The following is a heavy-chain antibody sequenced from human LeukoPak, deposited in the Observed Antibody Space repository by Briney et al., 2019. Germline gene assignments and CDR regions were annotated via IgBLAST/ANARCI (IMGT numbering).Heavy chain of an antibody. CDR3: ARGVVGNYDFWSGYSETAIFDY. CDR1: GYTFTSYD. Sequence: ASVKVSYKASGYTFTSYDINWVRQATGQGLEWMGWMNPNSGNTGYAQKFQGRVTMTRNTSISTAYMELSSLRSEDTAVYYCARGVVGNYDFWSGYSETAIFDYWGQGTLVTVSS. J-gene: IGHJ4*02. D-gene: IGHD3-3*01. CDR2: MNPNSGNT. V-gene: IGHV1-8*01.